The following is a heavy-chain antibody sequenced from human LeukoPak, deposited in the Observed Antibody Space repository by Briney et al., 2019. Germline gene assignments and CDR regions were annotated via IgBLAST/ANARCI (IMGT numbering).Heavy chain of an antibody. V-gene: IGHV4-31*03. CDR1: GASISSGGYY. CDR2: IYDSGST. CDR3: ARNTGIAAVGNPSYYFYYYMDV. J-gene: IGHJ6*03. D-gene: IGHD6-13*01. Sequence: SQTLSLTCTVSGASISSGGYYWSWIRQYPGKGLEWIGCIYDSGSTFYTPSLKSRVSISLDTSKNQFSLRVISVTAADTAVYFCARNTGIAAVGNPSYYFYYYMDVWAKGPRSPSP.